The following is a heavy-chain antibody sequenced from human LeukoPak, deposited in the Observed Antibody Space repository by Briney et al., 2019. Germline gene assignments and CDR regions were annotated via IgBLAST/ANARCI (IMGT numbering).Heavy chain of an antibody. CDR3: ASKGGFDD. J-gene: IGHJ4*02. CDR2: ISSSGSAI. CDR1: GFSLSSYE. V-gene: IGHV3-48*03. Sequence: QSGGSLRLSCAASGFSLSSYEMNWVRQAPGKGLEWVSYISSSGSAIFYADSVKGRFTISRDNAKNSLFLQMNSLRAEDTAFYYCASKGGFDDWGQGTLVTVSS. D-gene: IGHD2-15*01.